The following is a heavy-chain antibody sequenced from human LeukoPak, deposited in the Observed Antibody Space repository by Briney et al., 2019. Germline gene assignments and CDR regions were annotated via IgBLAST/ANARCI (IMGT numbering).Heavy chain of an antibody. CDR3: AREVAVAGTRNNWFDP. V-gene: IGHV4-59*01. CDR1: SGSISGYY. Sequence: PSETLSLTCTVSSGSISGYYWSWIRQPPGKGLEWIGYIYYSGSTNYNPSLKSRVTISVDTSKNQFSLKLSSVTAADTAVYYCAREVAVAGTRNNWFDPWGQGTLVTVSS. CDR2: IYYSGST. D-gene: IGHD6-19*01. J-gene: IGHJ5*02.